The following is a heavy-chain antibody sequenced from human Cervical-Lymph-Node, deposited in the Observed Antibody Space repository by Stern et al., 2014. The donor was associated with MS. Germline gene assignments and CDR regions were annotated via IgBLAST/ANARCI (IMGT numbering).Heavy chain of an antibody. CDR3: ARDRLDGDYVYYYGLDV. D-gene: IGHD4-17*01. CDR2: ISYDGSNK. J-gene: IGHJ6*02. V-gene: IGHV3-30*04. CDR1: GFTFSRYA. Sequence: VQLEESGGGVVRPGRSLRLSCATSGFTFSRYAVLWVRQAPGKRLEWVAAISYDGSNKFYGDSVKGRFTISRDNSKNTLFLQMNNLRPEDSGVYHCARDRLDGDYVYYYGLDVWGQGTTVTVSS.